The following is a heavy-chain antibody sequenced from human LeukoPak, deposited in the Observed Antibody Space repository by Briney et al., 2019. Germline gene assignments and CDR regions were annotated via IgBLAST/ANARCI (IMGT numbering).Heavy chain of an antibody. J-gene: IGHJ4*02. CDR1: GGSFSGYY. CDR3: ARASRLYYDEREWEY. V-gene: IGHV4-59*01. D-gene: IGHD4-17*01. Sequence: PSETLSLTCAVYGGSFSGYYWSWIRQPPGKGLEWIGYIYYSGSTNYNPSLKSRVTISVDTSKNQFSLKLSSVTAADTAVYYCARASRLYYDEREWEYWGQGTLVTVSS. CDR2: IYYSGST.